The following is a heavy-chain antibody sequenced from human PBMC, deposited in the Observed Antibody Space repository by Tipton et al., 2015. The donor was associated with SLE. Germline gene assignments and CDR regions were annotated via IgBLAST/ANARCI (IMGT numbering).Heavy chain of an antibody. CDR1: GGSFSGYY. CDR3: AREGYYDSSGYYYRRHFDY. CDR2: INHSGST. V-gene: IGHV4-34*01. J-gene: IGHJ4*02. Sequence: GLVKPSETLSLTCAVYGGSFSGYYWSWIRQPPGKGLEWIGEINHSGSTNYNPSLKSRVTISVDTSKNQFSLKLSSVTAADTAVYYCAREGYYDSSGYYYRRHFDYWGQGTLVTVSS. D-gene: IGHD3-22*01.